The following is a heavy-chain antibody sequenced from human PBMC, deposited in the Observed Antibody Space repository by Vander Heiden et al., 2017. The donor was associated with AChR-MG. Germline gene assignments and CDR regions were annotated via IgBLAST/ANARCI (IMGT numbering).Heavy chain of an antibody. V-gene: IGHV3-30*18. J-gene: IGHJ4*02. D-gene: IGHD1-26*01. Sequence: QVQLVESGGGVVQPGRSLRLSCAASGFTFSNYGIHWVRQAPGKGLEWVALISYDGSNKYYADSVKGRFTISRDNSENTLYLQMNSLRAEDTAVYYCAKLRAQRELLDYCDYWGQGTLVNFSS. CDR1: GFTFSNYG. CDR2: ISYDGSNK. CDR3: AKLRAQRELLDYCDY.